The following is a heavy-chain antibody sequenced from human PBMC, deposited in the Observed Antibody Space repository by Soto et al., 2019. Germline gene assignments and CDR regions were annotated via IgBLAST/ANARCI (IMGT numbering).Heavy chain of an antibody. D-gene: IGHD1-26*01. CDR3: ARRRDAACQFSSPLGMDV. J-gene: IGHJ6*02. CDR1: GYNLGAYY. CDR2: IDPLTGGT. Sequence: ASVKIFSKASGYNLGAYYSYSVRQAPARGLEWVGVIDPLTGGTDYEQRLRDRDTMTRDTSINTAYMELRRLRSDDTARYFCARRRDAACQFSSPLGMDVWGQGTTVTVSS. V-gene: IGHV1-2*02.